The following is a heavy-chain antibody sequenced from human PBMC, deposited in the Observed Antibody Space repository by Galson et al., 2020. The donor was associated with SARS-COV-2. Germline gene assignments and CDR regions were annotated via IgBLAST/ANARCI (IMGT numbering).Heavy chain of an antibody. D-gene: IGHD3-3*01. J-gene: IGHJ6*03. CDR3: ARHGGVTIFGVVIEDYYYMDV. V-gene: IGHV3-48*02. CDR2: ISSSSSTI. Sequence: GGSLRLSCAASGFTFSSYSMNWVRQAPGKGLEWVSYISSSSSTIYYADSVKGRFTISRDNAKNSLYLQMNSLRDEDTAVYYCARHGGVTIFGVVIEDYYYMDVWGKGTTVTVSS. CDR1: GFTFSSYS.